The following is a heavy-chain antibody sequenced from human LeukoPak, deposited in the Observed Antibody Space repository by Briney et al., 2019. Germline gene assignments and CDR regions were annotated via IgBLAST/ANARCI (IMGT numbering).Heavy chain of an antibody. J-gene: IGHJ4*02. CDR2: IHTSGST. CDR3: ARGKEVITMLRGLKPGYYFDY. D-gene: IGHD3-10*01. V-gene: IGHV4-4*07. CDR1: GGSISSYY. Sequence: SETLSLTCTVSGGSISSYYWSWIRQPAGKGLEWIGRIHTSGSTNYNPSLKSRVTISVDTSKNQFSLKLNSVTAADTAVYYCARGKEVITMLRGLKPGYYFDYWGQGTLVTVSS.